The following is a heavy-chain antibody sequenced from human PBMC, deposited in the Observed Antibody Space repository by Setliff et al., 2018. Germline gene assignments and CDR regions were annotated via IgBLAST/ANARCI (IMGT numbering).Heavy chain of an antibody. V-gene: IGHV1-18*01. Sequence: ASVKVSCKASGYISTSYGITWVRQAPGQGLEWMGRISAYNGNTIYAQKFQGRVTVTTDTSTSTAYMELTSLTSDDTALYYCVRGQGPRTVVAIPFDHWGQGTLVTVSS. CDR3: VRGQGPRTVVAIPFDH. CDR1: GYISTSYG. D-gene: IGHD3-22*01. J-gene: IGHJ4*02. CDR2: ISAYNGNT.